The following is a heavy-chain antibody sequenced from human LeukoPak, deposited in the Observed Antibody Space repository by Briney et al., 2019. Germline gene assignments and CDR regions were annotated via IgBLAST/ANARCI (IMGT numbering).Heavy chain of an antibody. CDR1: GFTFSSYS. CDR2: ISSSSSYI. CDR3: ARDGMVRGVICGMDV. Sequence: GGSLRLSCAASGFTFSSYSMNWVRQAPGKGLEWVSSISSSSSYIYYVDSVKGRFTISRDNAKNSLYLQMNSLRAEDTAVYYCARDGMVRGVICGMDVWGQGTTVTVSS. V-gene: IGHV3-21*01. D-gene: IGHD3-10*01. J-gene: IGHJ6*02.